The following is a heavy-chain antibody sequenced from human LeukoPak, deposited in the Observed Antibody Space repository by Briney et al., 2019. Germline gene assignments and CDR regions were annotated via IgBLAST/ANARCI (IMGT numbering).Heavy chain of an antibody. Sequence: SETLSLTCAVYGGSFSGYYWSWIRQPPGKGLEWIGEINHSGSTNYNPSLKSRVTISVDTSKNQFFLKLSSVTAADTGAYYCARHNYGYGFDYWGQGTLVTVSS. CDR2: INHSGST. V-gene: IGHV4-34*01. J-gene: IGHJ4*02. D-gene: IGHD5-18*01. CDR1: GGSFSGYY. CDR3: ARHNYGYGFDY.